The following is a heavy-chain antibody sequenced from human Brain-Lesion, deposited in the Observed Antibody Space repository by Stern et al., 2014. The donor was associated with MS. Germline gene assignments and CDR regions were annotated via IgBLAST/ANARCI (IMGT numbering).Heavy chain of an antibody. CDR3: AKDGTNHYYYDGRDV. Sequence: QMQLVQSGGGVVQPGRSLRLSCAASGFTFSGFGMHWVRQAPGKGLEWVAVIWSDGNKKFYADSVKGRFTISRDNSENTLYLQMNSLRVEDTAVYYCAKDGTNHYYYDGRDVWGQGTTVTGSS. CDR1: GFTFSGFG. D-gene: IGHD2-8*01. J-gene: IGHJ6*02. CDR2: IWSDGNKK. V-gene: IGHV3-33*06.